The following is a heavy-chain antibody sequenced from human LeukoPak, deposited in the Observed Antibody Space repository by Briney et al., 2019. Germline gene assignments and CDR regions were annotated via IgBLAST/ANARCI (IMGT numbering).Heavy chain of an antibody. Sequence: GGSLRLSCTVSGFTVSSNYMSWVRQAPGKGLEWVSVIYSGGSTYYADSVKGRFTISRDNSKNTLYLQMNSLRAEDTAVYYCASSRSRGLYGWGSYRFSGFDYWGQGTLVTVSS. CDR2: IYSGGST. J-gene: IGHJ4*02. CDR3: ASSRSRGLYGWGSYRFSGFDY. CDR1: GFTVSSNY. D-gene: IGHD3-16*02. V-gene: IGHV3-53*01.